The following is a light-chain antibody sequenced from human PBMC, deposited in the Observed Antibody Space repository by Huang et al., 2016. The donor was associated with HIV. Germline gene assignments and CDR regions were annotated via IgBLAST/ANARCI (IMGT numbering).Light chain of an antibody. CDR1: QSLLYRSNNKNY. CDR3: QQYYNTPFT. Sequence: DIVMTQSPDSLAVSLGERAAINCKSSQSLLYRSNNKNYLAWYQQKPGQPPKLLIYWASTRESGVPDRFSGSWSGTDFTLTISSLQAADVAVYYCQQYYNTPFTFGPGTKVDIK. V-gene: IGKV4-1*01. J-gene: IGKJ3*01. CDR2: WAS.